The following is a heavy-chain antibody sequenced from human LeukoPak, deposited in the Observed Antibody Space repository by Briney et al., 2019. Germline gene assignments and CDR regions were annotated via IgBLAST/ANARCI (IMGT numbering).Heavy chain of an antibody. CDR2: IYYSGST. D-gene: IGHD6-19*01. J-gene: IGHJ4*02. V-gene: IGHV4-59*12. CDR3: ASSIAVAGLNKLSRTYYFDY. Sequence: SETLSLTCTVSGGSISSYYWSWIRQPPGKGLEWIGYIYYSGSTNYNPSLKSRVTISVDTSKNQFSLKLSSVTAADTAVYYCASSIAVAGLNKLSRTYYFDYWGQGTLVTVSS. CDR1: GGSISSYY.